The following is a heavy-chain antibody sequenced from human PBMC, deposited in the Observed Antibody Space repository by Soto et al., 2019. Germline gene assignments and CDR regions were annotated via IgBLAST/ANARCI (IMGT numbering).Heavy chain of an antibody. Sequence: EVQLVESGGGLVQPGGSLRISCAASGFTVSSNYMSWVRQAPGKGLEWVSVIYSGGSTYYADSVKGRFTISRHNSKNTLYLQMNSLRAEDTAVYYCARVPNYDFWSGYFYFDYWGQGTLVTVSS. CDR3: ARVPNYDFWSGYFYFDY. CDR1: GFTVSSNY. J-gene: IGHJ4*02. D-gene: IGHD3-3*01. V-gene: IGHV3-53*04. CDR2: IYSGGST.